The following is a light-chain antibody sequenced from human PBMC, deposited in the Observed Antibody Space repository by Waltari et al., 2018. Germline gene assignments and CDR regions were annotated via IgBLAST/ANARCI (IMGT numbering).Light chain of an antibody. V-gene: IGKV4-1*01. Sequence: DIVMTQSPDSLAVSMAERATINGKSSQTIFYSTNNRNYLAWYQQKPGQPPKLLIPWASTRESGVPDRFSGSGSETDFTLTISTLQPEDVAVYYCQQYYSPPLTFGQGTRLEI. CDR1: QTIFYSTNNRNY. CDR2: WAS. CDR3: QQYYSPPLT. J-gene: IGKJ5*01.